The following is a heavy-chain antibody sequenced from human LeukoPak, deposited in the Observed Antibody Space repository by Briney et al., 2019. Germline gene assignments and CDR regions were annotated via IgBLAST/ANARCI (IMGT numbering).Heavy chain of an antibody. CDR1: GYTFTSYA. Sequence: WASVAVSCKASGYTFTSYAMHWVRQAPGQRLEWKGWINAGNGNTKYSQKFQGRVTITRDTSASTAYMELSSLRSEDTAVYYCAREHPNGGGLPGDYWGQGTLVTVSS. V-gene: IGHV1-3*01. CDR3: AREHPNGGGLPGDY. J-gene: IGHJ4*02. D-gene: IGHD4-23*01. CDR2: INAGNGNT.